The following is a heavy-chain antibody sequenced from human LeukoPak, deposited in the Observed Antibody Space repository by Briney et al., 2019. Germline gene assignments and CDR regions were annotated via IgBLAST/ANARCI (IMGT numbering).Heavy chain of an antibody. CDR3: AKERRSSRTMWYSSSWYFDY. Sequence: SETLSLTCTVSVGSISSSSDYWFYWVWIRQPPGKGLEWIGSIYYSGSTHYNASLKSRITISVDTSKNQFSLKLRSVTAAGTAVYYCAKERRSSRTMWYSSSWYFDYWGQGTLVTVSS. J-gene: IGHJ4*02. CDR1: VGSISSSSDY. CDR2: IYYSGST. D-gene: IGHD6-13*01. V-gene: IGHV4-39*07.